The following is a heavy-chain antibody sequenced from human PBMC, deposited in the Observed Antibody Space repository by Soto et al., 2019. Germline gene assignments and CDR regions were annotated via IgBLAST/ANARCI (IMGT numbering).Heavy chain of an antibody. CDR2: IIPIFGTA. CDR3: ATSISGHSYGPRGGYYNWFDP. J-gene: IGHJ5*02. D-gene: IGHD5-18*01. V-gene: IGHV1-69*13. CDR1: GGTFGSYA. Sequence: ASVKVSCKASGGTFGSYAISWVRQAPGQGLEWMGGIIPIFGTANYAQKFQGRVTITADESTSTAYMELSSLRSEDTAVYYCATSISGHSYGPRGGYYNWFDPWGQGTLVTVSS.